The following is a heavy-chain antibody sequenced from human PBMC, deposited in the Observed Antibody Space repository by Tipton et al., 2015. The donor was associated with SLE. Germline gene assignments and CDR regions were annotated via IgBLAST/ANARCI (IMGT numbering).Heavy chain of an antibody. J-gene: IGHJ4*02. CDR2: IYYSGSS. CDR3: ARPTSRSG. D-gene: IGHD1-26*01. Sequence: TLSLTCSVSGASISSYYWSWIRQPPGKGLEWIGYIYYSGSSNYNPSLKSRVTISLDTSKNQFSLRLSSVTAADTAIYYCARPTSRSGWGQGILVTVSS. CDR1: GASISSYY. V-gene: IGHV4-59*12.